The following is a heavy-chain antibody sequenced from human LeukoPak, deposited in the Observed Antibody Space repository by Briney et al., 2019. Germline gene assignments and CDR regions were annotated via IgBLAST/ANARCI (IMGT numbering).Heavy chain of an antibody. J-gene: IGHJ4*02. V-gene: IGHV3-33*01. Sequence: GGSLRLSCAASGFTFSSYGMHWVRQAPGKGLEWVAVIWYDGSNKYYADSVKGRFTISRDNFKNTLYLQMNSLRAEDTAVYYCARDFPEGTFDYWGQGTLVTVSS. CDR3: ARDFPEGTFDY. CDR2: IWYDGSNK. CDR1: GFTFSSYG.